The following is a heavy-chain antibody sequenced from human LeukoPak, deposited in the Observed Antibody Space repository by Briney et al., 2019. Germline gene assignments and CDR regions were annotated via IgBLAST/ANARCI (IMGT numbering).Heavy chain of an antibody. CDR3: ARDNGDYWFGY. CDR2: INPNSGGT. D-gene: IGHD4-17*01. CDR1: GYTFTGYY. Sequence: ASVKVSCKSSGYTFTGYYMRWVRQAPGQGLEWMGWINPNSGGTNYAQKFQGRVTMTRDTSISTAYMELTRLRSDDTAVYYCARDNGDYWFGYWGQGTLVTVSS. J-gene: IGHJ4*02. V-gene: IGHV1-2*02.